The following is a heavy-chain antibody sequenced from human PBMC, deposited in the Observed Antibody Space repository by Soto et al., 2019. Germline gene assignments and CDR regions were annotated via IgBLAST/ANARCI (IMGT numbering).Heavy chain of an antibody. CDR1: GASIDRSNYY. V-gene: IGHV4-39*01. CDR3: ARTGEIVVVTATYNWFDP. Sequence: ASETLSLTCTVSGASIDRSNYYWDWIRQPPGKGLEWIGTTYYNGNAYYNPSLKSRVTMSVDTSKNQFSLKLISVTAADTAVYYCARTGEIVVVTATYNWFDPWGQGTLVT. CDR2: TYYNGNA. J-gene: IGHJ5*02. D-gene: IGHD2-21*02.